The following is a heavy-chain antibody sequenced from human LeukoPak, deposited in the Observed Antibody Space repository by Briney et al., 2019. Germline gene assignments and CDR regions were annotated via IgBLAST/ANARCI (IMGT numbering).Heavy chain of an antibody. J-gene: IGHJ6*02. CDR2: ISYSGST. V-gene: IGHV4-59*01. CDR1: GSSISSDN. Sequence: SETLSLTCTVSGSSISSDNWSWIRQPPVKVLEWIAYISYSGSTNYNPSLKSRVTISVDTSKNQFLLKLSSVTAADTAVYYCARGRSSNSYALDVWGQGTTVTVSS. D-gene: IGHD2-15*01. CDR3: ARGRSSNSYALDV.